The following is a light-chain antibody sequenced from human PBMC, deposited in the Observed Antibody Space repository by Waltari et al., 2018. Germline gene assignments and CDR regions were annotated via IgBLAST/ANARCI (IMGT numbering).Light chain of an antibody. V-gene: IGKV3-20*01. J-gene: IGKJ3*01. CDR3: QQYGSSPS. CDR2: GAS. Sequence: EIVLTQSPGTLSLSPGERATLSCRASQSVSSSYLAWYQQKPGQAPRLLIYGASSRATGIPDRFSGSGSGTDFTLTISRLEPEDCAVYYCQQYGSSPSFCPGTKVDIK. CDR1: QSVSSSY.